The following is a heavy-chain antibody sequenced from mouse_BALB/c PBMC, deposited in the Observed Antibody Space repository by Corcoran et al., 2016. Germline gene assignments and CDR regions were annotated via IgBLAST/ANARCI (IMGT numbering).Heavy chain of an antibody. Sequence: EVQLQQFGAELVKPGASVKISCKASGYTFTDYNMDWVKQSHGKSLEWIGDINPNNGGTSYNQKFKGKATLTVDKSSSTAYMELRSLTSEDSAVYYCATGPGAYWGQGTLVTVSA. V-gene: IGHV1-18*01. J-gene: IGHJ3*01. CDR1: GYTFTDYN. CDR3: ATGPGAY. CDR2: INPNNGGT.